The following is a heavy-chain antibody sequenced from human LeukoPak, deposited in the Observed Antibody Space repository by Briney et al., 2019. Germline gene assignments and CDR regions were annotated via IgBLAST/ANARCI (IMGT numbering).Heavy chain of an antibody. CDR3: ALPSSLRY. Sequence: ASVTVSCKASGYTFTSYWISWVRQMPGKGLEWMGRIDPSDSYTNYSPSFQGHVTISADKSISTAYLQWSSLKASDTAMYYCALPSSLRYWGQGTLVTVSS. CDR2: IDPSDSYT. CDR1: GYTFTSYW. J-gene: IGHJ4*02. V-gene: IGHV5-10-1*01.